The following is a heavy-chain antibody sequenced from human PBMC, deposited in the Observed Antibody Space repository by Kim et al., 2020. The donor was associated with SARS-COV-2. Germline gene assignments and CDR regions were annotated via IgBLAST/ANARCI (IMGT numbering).Heavy chain of an antibody. V-gene: IGHV1-69*13. J-gene: IGHJ6*02. D-gene: IGHD2-2*01. CDR2: IIPIFGTA. Sequence: SVKVSCKASGGTFSSYAISWVRQAPGQGLEWMGGIIPIFGTANYAQKFQGRVTITADESTSTDDMELSSLRSEDTAVYYCARDDVVVPAAFGRDYYYYGMDVWGQGTTVTVSS. CDR1: GGTFSSYA. CDR3: ARDDVVVPAAFGRDYYYYGMDV.